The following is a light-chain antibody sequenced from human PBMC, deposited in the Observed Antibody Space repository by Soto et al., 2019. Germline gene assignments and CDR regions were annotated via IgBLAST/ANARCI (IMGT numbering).Light chain of an antibody. Sequence: QSALTQPRSVSGSPGQSVALSCTATSSDVGGFDFVSWYQQHPGKAPKLVIYDVSKRPSGVPDRFSGSRSGDTASLTISGLQAEDEADYYCCLYTASYAVFGGGTKLTVL. J-gene: IGLJ3*02. CDR3: CLYTASYAV. CDR2: DVS. CDR1: SSDVGGFDF. V-gene: IGLV2-11*01.